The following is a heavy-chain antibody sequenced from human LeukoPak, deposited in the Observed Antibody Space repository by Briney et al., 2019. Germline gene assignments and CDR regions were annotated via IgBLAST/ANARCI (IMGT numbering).Heavy chain of an antibody. D-gene: IGHD2-2*01. CDR1: GFTFSSYW. J-gene: IGHJ6*03. V-gene: IGHV3-74*01. Sequence: QPGGSLRLSSVVSGFTFSSYWTHWVRQVPGKGLVWVSRINSDGTITDYADTVKVRFTISRQIAQSTLYMQMNSLRVEATAVYFCARVAGYCSSSSCQTFYHSYYMDVWGKGTTVTVSS. CDR2: INSDGTIT. CDR3: ARVAGYCSSSSCQTFYHSYYMDV.